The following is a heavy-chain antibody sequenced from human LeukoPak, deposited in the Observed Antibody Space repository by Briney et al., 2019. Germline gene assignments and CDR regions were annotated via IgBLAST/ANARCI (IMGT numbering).Heavy chain of an antibody. CDR3: ARLHLAHAFDI. Sequence: SETLSLTCAVYGGSFSGYYWSWIRQPPGKGLEWIGEINHSGSTNYNPSLKSRVTISVDTSKNQFSLKLSSVTAADTAVYYYARLHLAHAFDIWGQGTMVTVSS. CDR2: INHSGST. V-gene: IGHV4-34*01. CDR1: GGSFSGYY. J-gene: IGHJ3*02.